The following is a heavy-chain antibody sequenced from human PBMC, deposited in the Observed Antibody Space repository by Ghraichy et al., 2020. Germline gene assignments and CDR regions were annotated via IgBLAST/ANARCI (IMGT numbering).Heavy chain of an antibody. Sequence: GGSLRLACAASGFTFSSYAMSWVRQAPGKGLEWVSAISGSGGSTYYADSVKGRFTISRDNSKNTLYLQMNSLRAEDTAVYYCAKHTVTYYYDSLDAFDIWGQGTMVTVSS. CDR3: AKHTVTYYYDSLDAFDI. V-gene: IGHV3-23*01. CDR2: ISGSGGST. D-gene: IGHD3-22*01. CDR1: GFTFSSYA. J-gene: IGHJ3*02.